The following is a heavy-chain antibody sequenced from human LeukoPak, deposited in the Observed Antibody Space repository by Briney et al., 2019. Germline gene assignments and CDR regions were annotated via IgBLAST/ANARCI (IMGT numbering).Heavy chain of an antibody. Sequence: GGSLRLSCAASGFTFSSYAMSWVRQAPGKGLEWVSAISGSGGSTYYADSVKGRYTISRDNSKNTLYLQMNSLRAEDTAVYYCAKTHTAGYYDFWSGYYPFDYWGQGTLVTVSS. CDR1: GFTFSSYA. D-gene: IGHD3-3*01. CDR2: ISGSGGST. CDR3: AKTHTAGYYDFWSGYYPFDY. J-gene: IGHJ4*02. V-gene: IGHV3-23*01.